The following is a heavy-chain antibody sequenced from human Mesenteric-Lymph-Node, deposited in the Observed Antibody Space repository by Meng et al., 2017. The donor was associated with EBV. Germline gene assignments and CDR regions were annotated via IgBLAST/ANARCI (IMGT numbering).Heavy chain of an antibody. Sequence: QARLQQGGAGLLQPSETLSLTCAVSGESLSGYYWSWTRQSPGKGLEWIGEINHSGSTNYNPSLESRLTISVDTSRNHFSLKLTSVTAADTAVYYCARGRIDDYTKFFDYWGQGTLVTVSS. J-gene: IGHJ4*02. CDR1: GESLSGYY. CDR3: ARGRIDDYTKFFDY. V-gene: IGHV4-34*01. D-gene: IGHD4-11*01. CDR2: INHSGST.